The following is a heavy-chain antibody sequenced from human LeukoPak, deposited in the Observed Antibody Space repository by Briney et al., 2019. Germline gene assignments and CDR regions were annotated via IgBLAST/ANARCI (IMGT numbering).Heavy chain of an antibody. Sequence: GGSLRLSCGASGFIFRNYAMSWVRQAPGEGLEWVSGISDNGGGRYYADSVKGRFTISRDNSKNMLYLQMNSLRAEDTAVYYCAKESGALGAPLYDYWGRGLLVTASS. J-gene: IGHJ4*02. CDR3: AKESGALGAPLYDY. CDR2: ISDNGGGR. V-gene: IGHV3-23*01. D-gene: IGHD4/OR15-4a*01. CDR1: GFIFRNYA.